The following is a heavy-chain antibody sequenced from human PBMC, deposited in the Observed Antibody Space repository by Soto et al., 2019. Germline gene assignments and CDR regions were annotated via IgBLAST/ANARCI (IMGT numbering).Heavy chain of an antibody. CDR2: IRSKANSYAT. V-gene: IGHV3-73*01. Sequence: GGSLRLSCAASGFTFSGYAMHWVRQASGKGLDWVGRIRSKANSYATAYAASAKGSFTISRYDSNKTEYLQXKRLKTEDAAVYYCTRPRSGHESWDPFDIWRQGTIVTVSS. J-gene: IGHJ3*02. D-gene: IGHD5-12*01. CDR1: GFTFSGYA. CDR3: TRPRSGHESWDPFDI.